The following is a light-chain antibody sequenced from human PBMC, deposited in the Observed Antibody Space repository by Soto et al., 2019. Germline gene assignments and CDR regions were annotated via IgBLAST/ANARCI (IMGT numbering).Light chain of an antibody. CDR2: YAS. CDR3: QQYNNWPPYT. V-gene: IGKV3-20*01. J-gene: IGKJ5*01. CDR1: QSVSSSY. Sequence: EIVLTQSPGTLSLSPGERATLSCRASQSVSSSYLAWYQHKPGQAPRLLISYASRGATGIPSRFSGSGSGTDFTLTISSLQSEDFAIYYCQQYNNWPPYTFGQGTRLEIK.